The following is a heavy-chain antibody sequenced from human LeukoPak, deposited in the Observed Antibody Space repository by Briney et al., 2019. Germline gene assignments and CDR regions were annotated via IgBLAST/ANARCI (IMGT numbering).Heavy chain of an antibody. V-gene: IGHV3-13*01. CDR2: IGTAGDT. Sequence: GGSLRLSCAASGFTFSSYDMHWVRQATGKGLEWVSAIGTAGDTYYPGSVKGRFTTSRENAKNSLYLQMNSLRAGDTAVYYCARVQGLDFRWCFDLWGRGTLVTVSS. CDR1: GFTFSSYD. J-gene: IGHJ2*01. CDR3: ARVQGLDFRWCFDL.